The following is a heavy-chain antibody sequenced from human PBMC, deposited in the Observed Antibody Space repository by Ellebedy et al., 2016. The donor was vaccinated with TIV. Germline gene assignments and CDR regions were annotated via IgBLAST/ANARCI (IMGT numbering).Heavy chain of an antibody. D-gene: IGHD6-13*01. CDR3: VRVKPAAAVFDY. CDR1: GFTFINYA. CDR2: MSGTADKT. J-gene: IGHJ4*02. Sequence: PGESLKISCAASGFTFINYAMSWVRQAPGKGLEWVSAMSGTADKTYYADSVKGRFTIFRDNAKNSLYLQMNSLRAEDTAVYYCVRVKPAAAVFDYWGQGTVLTVSS. V-gene: IGHV3-23*01.